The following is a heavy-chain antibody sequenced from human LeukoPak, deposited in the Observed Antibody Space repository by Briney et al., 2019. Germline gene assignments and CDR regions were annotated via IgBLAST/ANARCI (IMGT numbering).Heavy chain of an antibody. V-gene: IGHV3-53*01. CDR3: ANLPRGDY. J-gene: IGHJ4*02. CDR2: IYSSGST. CDR1: GFTVSSNY. Sequence: GGSQRLSCAASGFTVSSNYMTWVRQAPGKGLEWLSIIYSSGSTYYADSVKGRFTISRDNSKNTLYLQMNSLRADDTAVYYCANLPRGDYWGQGTLVTASS. D-gene: IGHD3-10*01.